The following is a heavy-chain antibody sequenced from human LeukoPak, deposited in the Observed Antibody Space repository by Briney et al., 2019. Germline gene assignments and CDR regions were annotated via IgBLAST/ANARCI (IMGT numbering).Heavy chain of an antibody. CDR2: IYYSGST. J-gene: IGHJ3*01. D-gene: IGHD5-24*01. V-gene: IGHV4-59*01. CDR1: GGSISSYY. Sequence: PSETPSLTCTVSGGSISSYYWSWIRQPPGKGLEWIGYIYYSGSTNYNPSFKSRVTISVDTSKNQFSLQLSSVTAADTAVYYCARHREKGAFDVWGQGTMVTVSS. CDR3: ARHREKGAFDV.